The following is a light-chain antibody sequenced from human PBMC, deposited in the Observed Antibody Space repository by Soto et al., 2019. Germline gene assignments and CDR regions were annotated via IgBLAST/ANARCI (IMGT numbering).Light chain of an antibody. V-gene: IGKV3-15*01. CDR3: QQYNNWPPDRT. J-gene: IGKJ1*01. CDR1: QSVGSN. Sequence: EIVMTQSPATLSVSPGERATLSCRASQSVGSNLAWYQQKPGQAPRLLIYGASTRATGIPARFSGSGSGTEFTPTISSLQSEDFAIYFCQQYNNWPPDRTFGQGTKLEIK. CDR2: GAS.